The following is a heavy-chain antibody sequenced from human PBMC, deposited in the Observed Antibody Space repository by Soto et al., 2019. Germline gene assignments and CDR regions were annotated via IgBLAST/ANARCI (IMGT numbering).Heavy chain of an antibody. D-gene: IGHD4-17*01. CDR3: ALTTLTTNFGCFDY. V-gene: IGHV4-31*03. J-gene: IGHJ4*02. Sequence: SETLSLTCTVSGGSISSDGYYWSWIRQRPGKGLEWIGYIHYSGSTYYNPSLKSRVTISVATSKNQFSLELSSVTAADTAVYYWALTTLTTNFGCFDYWGRGTLVTVSS. CDR2: IHYSGST. CDR1: GGSISSDGYY.